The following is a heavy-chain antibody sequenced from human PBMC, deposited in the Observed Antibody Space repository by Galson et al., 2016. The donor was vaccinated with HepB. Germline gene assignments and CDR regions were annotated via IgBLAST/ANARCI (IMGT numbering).Heavy chain of an antibody. Sequence: SLRLSCAASGFTFSSYNMNWVRQAPGKGLEWVSSVDSTSSYIYYSDSVKGRFAISRDNPKSSVSLHMNSLRAEDTALYYCARAEPYYYGSRHFDSWGQGTLVTVSS. V-gene: IGHV3-21*01. CDR3: ARAEPYYYGSRHFDS. CDR1: GFTFSSYN. D-gene: IGHD3-10*01. J-gene: IGHJ4*02. CDR2: VDSTSSYI.